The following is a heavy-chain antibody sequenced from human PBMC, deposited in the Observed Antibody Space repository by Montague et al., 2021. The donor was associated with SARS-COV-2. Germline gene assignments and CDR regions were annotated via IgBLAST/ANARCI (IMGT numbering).Heavy chain of an antibody. V-gene: IGHV3-30*04. D-gene: IGHD4-11*01. J-gene: IGHJ6*02. Sequence: SLRLSCAASGFSLTSYAVHWVRQAPGKALEWVAVISNDGTNKYYADSVKGRFTISRGKSENTVFLQMDSLRAEDTAVYHCASEGYSNPSYGMDVWGQGTTVTVSS. CDR3: ASEGYSNPSYGMDV. CDR2: ISNDGTNK. CDR1: GFSLTSYA.